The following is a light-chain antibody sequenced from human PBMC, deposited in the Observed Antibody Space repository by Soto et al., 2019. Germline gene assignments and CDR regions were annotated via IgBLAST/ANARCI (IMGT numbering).Light chain of an antibody. CDR1: QSVGSY. CDR2: DAS. J-gene: IGKJ2*03. Sequence: EIGLTQSPATLSLSPGERATLSCRASQSVGSYLAWYQQKPGQAPKLLVYDASRRASGIPVRFSGSGSGTDFTLTISALEPEDFSAYYCLQRSNWPPEYSFGQGTKLDI. V-gene: IGKV3-11*01. CDR3: LQRSNWPPEYS.